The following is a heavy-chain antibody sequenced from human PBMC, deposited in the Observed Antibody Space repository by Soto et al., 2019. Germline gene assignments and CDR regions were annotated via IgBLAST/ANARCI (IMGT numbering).Heavy chain of an antibody. J-gene: IGHJ6*02. V-gene: IGHV1-69*01. CDR1: GGTFSSYA. CDR2: IIPIFGTA. Sequence: QVQLVQSGAEAKKPGSSVKVSCKASGGTFSSYAISWVRQAPGQGLEWMGGIIPIFGTANYAQKFQGRVTITADESTSQAYMELSSLRSEDTAVYYCARGLRGRRITMVRGHYGMDVWGQGTTVTVSS. CDR3: ARGLRGRRITMVRGHYGMDV. D-gene: IGHD3-10*01.